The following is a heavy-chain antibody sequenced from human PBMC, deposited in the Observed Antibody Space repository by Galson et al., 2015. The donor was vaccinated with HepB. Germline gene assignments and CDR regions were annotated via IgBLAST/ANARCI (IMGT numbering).Heavy chain of an antibody. CDR3: TRDMEGYYDSSGLIDY. CDR2: IRSKAYGGTT. V-gene: IGHV3-49*04. J-gene: IGHJ4*02. D-gene: IGHD3-22*01. Sequence: SLRLSCAASGFTFGDYAMSWVRQAPGKGLEWVGFIRSKAYGGTTEYAASVKGRFTISRDDSKSIAYLQMNSLKTEDTAVYYCTRDMEGYYDSSGLIDYWGQGTLVTVSS. CDR1: GFTFGDYA.